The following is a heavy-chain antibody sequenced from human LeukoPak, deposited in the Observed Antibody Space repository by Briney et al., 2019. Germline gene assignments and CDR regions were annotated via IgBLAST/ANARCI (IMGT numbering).Heavy chain of an antibody. CDR2: ISAYNGNT. J-gene: IGHJ4*02. CDR1: GYTFTSYG. V-gene: IGHV1-18*01. Sequence: GASVKVSCKASGYTFTSYGISWVRQAPGQGLEWMGWISAYNGNTNYAQKLQGRVTLTRDTSTSTVYMELSSLRSEDTAVYYCARARLVDSWGQGTLVTVSS. CDR3: ARARLVDS. D-gene: IGHD3-22*01.